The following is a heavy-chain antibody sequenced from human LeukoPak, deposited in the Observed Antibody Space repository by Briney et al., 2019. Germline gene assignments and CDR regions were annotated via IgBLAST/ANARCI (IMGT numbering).Heavy chain of an antibody. CDR2: IYGDGSFT. CDR1: GFTFSNFW. J-gene: IGHJ4*02. V-gene: IGHV3-74*01. Sequence: GGSLRFSCAASGFTFSNFWMHWVRQAPGKGLVWVALIYGDGSFTRYADSVKGRFTISRDNAKNTVYLQMNSLRVEDTAVYYCVRDFRSADYWGQGTLVTVSS. CDR3: VRDFRSADY.